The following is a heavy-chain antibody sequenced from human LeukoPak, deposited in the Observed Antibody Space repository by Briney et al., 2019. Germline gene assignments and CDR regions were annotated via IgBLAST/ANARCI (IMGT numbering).Heavy chain of an antibody. J-gene: IGHJ4*02. CDR1: GASVSSGGYY. V-gene: IGHV4-61*08. Sequence: PSETLSLTCTVSGASVSSGGYYWSWIPQPPGKGLEWIGYIYYSGSTNYNPSLKSRVTISVDTSKNQFSLKVSPVTAADTAVYYCARVRSMIVPGRGYFESWGQGSLVTVSS. CDR2: IYYSGST. CDR3: ARVRSMIVPGRGYFES. D-gene: IGHD6-19*01.